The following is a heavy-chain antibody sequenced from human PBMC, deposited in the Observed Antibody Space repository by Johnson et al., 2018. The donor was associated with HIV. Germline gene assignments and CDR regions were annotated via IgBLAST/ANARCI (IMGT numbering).Heavy chain of an antibody. CDR3: ARDRGVFWNNDYKGDAFDI. D-gene: IGHD3-3*01. V-gene: IGHV3-53*01. CDR2: IYSGGRT. CDR1: GFTVSSNY. J-gene: IGHJ3*02. Sequence: VQLVESGGGLIQPGGSLRLSCAASGFTVSSNYMSWVRQAPGKGLEWVSIIYSGGRTYHADYVKGRFTLSRDNSKNTLYLQMNSLRAEDTAVYYCARDRGVFWNNDYKGDAFDIWGQGTMVTVSS.